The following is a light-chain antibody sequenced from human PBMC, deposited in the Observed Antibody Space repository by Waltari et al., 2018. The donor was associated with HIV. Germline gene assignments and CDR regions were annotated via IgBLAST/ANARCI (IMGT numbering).Light chain of an antibody. V-gene: IGKV2-30*01. CDR2: KVS. J-gene: IGKJ2*01. CDR3: MQGTYWPYT. Sequence: DVVMTQSPLSLPVALGQPASISCKSNQSVVYTDGNTYLNWFHRRPGQSPRRLIYKVSKRDSGAPDRLSGSGSGTDFTLRFSRVEAEDVGIYYCMQGTYWPYTFGQGTKLEI. CDR1: QSVVYTDGNTY.